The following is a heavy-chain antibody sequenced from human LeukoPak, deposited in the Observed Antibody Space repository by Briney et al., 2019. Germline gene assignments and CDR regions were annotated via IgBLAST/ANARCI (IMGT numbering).Heavy chain of an antibody. D-gene: IGHD1-1*01. V-gene: IGHV3-21*01. CDR3: SRVRDYYMDV. J-gene: IGHJ6*03. CDR2: ISSSSSYI. Sequence: GGSLRLSCAASGFTFSSYSMNWVRQAPGKGLEWVSSISSSSSYIHYADSVKGRFTISRDNAKNSLYLQMNSLRAEDTAVYYCSRVRDYYMDVWGKGTTVTVSS. CDR1: GFTFSSYS.